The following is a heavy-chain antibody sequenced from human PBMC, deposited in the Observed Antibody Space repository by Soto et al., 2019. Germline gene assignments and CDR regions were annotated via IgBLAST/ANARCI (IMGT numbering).Heavy chain of an antibody. V-gene: IGHV4-4*02. CDR3: ARAPTLRPAFEY. D-gene: IGHD2-21*02. CDR1: GDSIKGSHW. J-gene: IGHJ4*02. CDR2: IYHSGGT. Sequence: HVQLQESGPGLVKPSGTLSLTCTVSGDSIKGSHWYSWVRQPPGKGLEWIGEIYHSGGTNLNPSLMSRVTMSLGKSKNEIFLNLDSVTAADTAVYYCARAPTLRPAFEYWGQGALVTVSA.